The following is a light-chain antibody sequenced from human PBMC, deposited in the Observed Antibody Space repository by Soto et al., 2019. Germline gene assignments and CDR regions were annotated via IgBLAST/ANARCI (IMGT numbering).Light chain of an antibody. V-gene: IGKV3D-20*01. J-gene: IGKJ3*01. CDR1: QSVRSNF. Sequence: ELVLTQSPATLSLSPGERATLSCGASQSVRSNFLAWYQQKPGLAPRLLIYDTSSRATGIPDRFSGSGSGTDFTLTISRLEPEDFAVYYCHQYATSPFTFGPGTKVDIK. CDR2: DTS. CDR3: HQYATSPFT.